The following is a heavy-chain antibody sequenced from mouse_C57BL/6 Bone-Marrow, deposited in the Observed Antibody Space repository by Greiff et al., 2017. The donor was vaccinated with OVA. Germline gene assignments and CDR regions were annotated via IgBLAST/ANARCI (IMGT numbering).Heavy chain of an antibody. V-gene: IGHV5-12*01. CDR1: GFTFSDYY. CDR3: ARHIYCGSSYDYAMDY. J-gene: IGHJ4*01. D-gene: IGHD1-1*01. Sequence: EVQLVESGGGLVQPGGSLKLSCAASGFTFSDYYMYWVRQTPEKRLEWVAYISNGGGSTYYPDTVKGRFTISRDNAKNTLYLQMSRLKSEDTAMYYCARHIYCGSSYDYAMDYWGQGTSVTVAS. CDR2: ISNGGGST.